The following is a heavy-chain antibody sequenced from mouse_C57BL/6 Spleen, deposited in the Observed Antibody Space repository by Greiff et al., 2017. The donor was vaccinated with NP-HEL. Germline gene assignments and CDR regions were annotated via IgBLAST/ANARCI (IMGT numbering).Heavy chain of an antibody. CDR2: ISSGGSYT. V-gene: IGHV5-6*01. Sequence: EVQGVESGGDLVKPGGSLKLSCAASGFTFSSYGMSWVRQTPDKRLEWVATISSGGSYTYYPDSVKGRFTISRDNAKNTLYLQMCSLKSEYTSMYYCARRTTVEGITFDYWGQGTTLTVAS. J-gene: IGHJ2*01. CDR3: ARRTTVEGITFDY. D-gene: IGHD1-1*01. CDR1: GFTFSSYG.